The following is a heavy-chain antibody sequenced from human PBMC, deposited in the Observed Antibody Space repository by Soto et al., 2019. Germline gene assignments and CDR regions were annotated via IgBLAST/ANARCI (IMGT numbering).Heavy chain of an antibody. CDR1: GFTFSSYG. CDR2: ISYDGSNK. J-gene: IGHJ6*02. D-gene: IGHD4-17*01. CDR3: AKVGTRFENDYDHYYYYGMDV. Sequence: GGSLRLSCAASGFTFSSYGMHWVRQAPGKGLEWVAVISYDGSNKYYADSVKGRFTISRDNSKNTLYLQMNSLRAEDTAVYYCAKVGTRFENDYDHYYYYGMDVWGQGTRVTVSS. V-gene: IGHV3-30*18.